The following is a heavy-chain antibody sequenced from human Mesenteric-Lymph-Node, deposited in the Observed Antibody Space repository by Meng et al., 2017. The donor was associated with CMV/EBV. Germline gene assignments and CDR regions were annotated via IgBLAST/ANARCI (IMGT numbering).Heavy chain of an antibody. CDR3: ARGFRPFTAAARPFDY. CDR1: SSNSAD. D-gene: IGHD6-6*01. J-gene: IGHJ4*02. CDR2: TYYRAKWYN. V-gene: IGHV6-1*01. Sequence: SSNSADWNWIKQSHSRGLEWLGRTYYRAKWYNDYALSVESRLTLNPDTSENQFSLQLSSVTPDDTAVYYCARGFRPFTAAARPFDYWGQGILVTVSS.